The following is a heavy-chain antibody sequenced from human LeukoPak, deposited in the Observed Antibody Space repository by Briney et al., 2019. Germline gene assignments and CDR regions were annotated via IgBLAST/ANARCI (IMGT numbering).Heavy chain of an antibody. CDR3: ARDPSVDYIGGFEF. J-gene: IGHJ3*01. V-gene: IGHV3-23*01. Sequence: PGGSLRLSCAASGFTFSSYAMSWVRQAPGQGLEWVSAINSAGAARYTASLKGRFTISRDNSKNTLDLQMNRLRAEDTAQYFCARDPSVDYIGGFEFWGRGTGVTVT. D-gene: IGHD4-11*01. CDR1: GFTFSSYA. CDR2: INSAGAA.